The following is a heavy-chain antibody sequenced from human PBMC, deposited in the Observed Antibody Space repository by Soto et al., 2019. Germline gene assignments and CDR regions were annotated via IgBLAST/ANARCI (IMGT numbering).Heavy chain of an antibody. D-gene: IGHD6-19*01. CDR2: ISVSGGST. J-gene: IGHJ6*02. Sequence: GGSLRLSCAASGFTFSSYAMIWVRQAPGKGLEWVSAISVSGGSTYYADSVKGRFTISRDNSKNTLYLQMNSLRAEDTAVYYCASSLTSGYSSGWTDYYYYGMDVLGQGTTGTGSS. V-gene: IGHV3-23*01. CDR1: GFTFSSYA. CDR3: ASSLTSGYSSGWTDYYYYGMDV.